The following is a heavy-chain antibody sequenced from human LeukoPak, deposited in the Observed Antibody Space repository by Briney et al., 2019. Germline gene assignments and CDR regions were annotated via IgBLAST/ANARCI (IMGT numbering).Heavy chain of an antibody. Sequence: GGSLRLSCAASGFTVSSNYMSWVRQAPGKGLEWVSVIYSGGSTYYADSVKGRFTISRDNSKNTLYLQMNSLRAEDTAVYYCARGLEYYGSGSYYNPADYWGQGTLVTVSS. CDR3: ARGLEYYGSGSYYNPADY. V-gene: IGHV3-66*01. CDR2: IYSGGST. J-gene: IGHJ4*02. CDR1: GFTVSSNY. D-gene: IGHD3-10*01.